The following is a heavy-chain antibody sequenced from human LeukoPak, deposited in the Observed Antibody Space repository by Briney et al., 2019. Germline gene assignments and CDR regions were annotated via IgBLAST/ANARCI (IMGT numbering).Heavy chain of an antibody. CDR1: GGTFSSYA. V-gene: IGHV1-69*13. D-gene: IGHD4-23*01. CDR2: IIPIFGTA. J-gene: IGHJ4*02. Sequence: ASVKVSCKASGGTFSSYAISWVRQAPGQGLEWMGGIIPIFGTANYAQKFQGRVTITADESTSTAYMELSSLRSEDTAVYYCARSRTLGSPPFYGGKVRVYDYWGQGTLVTVSS. CDR3: ARSRTLGSPPFYGGKVRVYDY.